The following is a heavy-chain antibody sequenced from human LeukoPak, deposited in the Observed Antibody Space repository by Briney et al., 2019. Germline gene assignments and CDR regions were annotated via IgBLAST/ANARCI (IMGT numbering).Heavy chain of an antibody. D-gene: IGHD4-23*01. V-gene: IGHV3-30-3*01. J-gene: IGHJ3*02. CDR1: GFTFSSYA. Sequence: GGSLRLSCAAPGFTFSSYAMHWVRQAPGKGLEWVAVISYDGSNKYYADSVKGRFTISRDNSKNTLYLQMNSLRAEDTAVYYCAREPAPTVVTEYDAFDIWGQGTMVTVSS. CDR2: ISYDGSNK. CDR3: AREPAPTVVTEYDAFDI.